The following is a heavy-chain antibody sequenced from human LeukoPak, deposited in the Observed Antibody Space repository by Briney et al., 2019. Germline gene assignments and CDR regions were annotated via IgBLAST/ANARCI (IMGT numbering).Heavy chain of an antibody. J-gene: IGHJ5*02. D-gene: IGHD1-20*01. CDR2: IWYDGSNK. CDR3: ASFITGTTS. CDR1: GFTFSSYG. V-gene: IGHV3-33*01. Sequence: PGGSLRLSCAASGFTFSSYGMHWVRQAPGKGLEWVAVIWYDGSNKYYADSAKGRFTISRDNSKNTLYLQMNSLRAEDTAVYYCASFITGTTSWGQGTLVTVSS.